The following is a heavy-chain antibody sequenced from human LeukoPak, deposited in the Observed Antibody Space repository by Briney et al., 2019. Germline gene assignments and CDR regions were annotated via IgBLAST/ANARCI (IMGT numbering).Heavy chain of an antibody. D-gene: IGHD1-7*01. Sequence: GGSLRLSCAASGFTFSSYAMSWVRQAPGKGLEWVSAISGSGGSTYYADSVKGRFAISRDNSKNTLYLQMNSLRAEDTAVYYCAKSGWNYGDYFDYWGQGTLVTVSS. J-gene: IGHJ4*02. CDR2: ISGSGGST. V-gene: IGHV3-23*01. CDR3: AKSGWNYGDYFDY. CDR1: GFTFSSYA.